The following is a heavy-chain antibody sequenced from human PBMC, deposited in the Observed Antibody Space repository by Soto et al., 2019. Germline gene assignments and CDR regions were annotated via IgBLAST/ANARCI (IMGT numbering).Heavy chain of an antibody. V-gene: IGHV3-30*18. CDR2: ISYDGSNK. J-gene: IGHJ4*02. Sequence: PGGSLRLSCAASGFTFSSYGMHWVRQAPGKGLEWVAVISYDGSNKYYADSVKGRFTISRDNSKNTLYLQMNSLRAEDTAVYYCAKGYHYYDSSGPLAYWGQGTLVTVSS. D-gene: IGHD3-22*01. CDR1: GFTFSSYG. CDR3: AKGYHYYDSSGPLAY.